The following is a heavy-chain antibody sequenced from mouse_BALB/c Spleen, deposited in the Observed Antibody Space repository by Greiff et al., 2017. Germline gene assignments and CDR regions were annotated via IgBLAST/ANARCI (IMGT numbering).Heavy chain of an antibody. CDR1: GFAFSSYD. Sequence: EVKLVESGGGLVKPGGSLKLSCAASGFAFSSYDMSWVRQTPEKRLEWVAYISSGGGSTYYPDTVKGRFTISRDNAKNTLYLQMSSLKSEDTAMYYCASEDYWGQGTTLTVSS. V-gene: IGHV5-12-1*01. CDR2: ISSGGGST. J-gene: IGHJ2*01. CDR3: ASEDY.